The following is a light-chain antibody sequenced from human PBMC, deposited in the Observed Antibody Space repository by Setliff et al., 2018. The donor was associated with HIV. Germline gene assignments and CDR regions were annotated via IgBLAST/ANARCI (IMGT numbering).Light chain of an antibody. CDR3: CSYSGSSTFDV. J-gene: IGLJ1*01. CDR2: DVS. V-gene: IGLV2-23*02. CDR1: SSNIGSYNF. Sequence: QSALTQPASVSGSPGQPISMSCTGSSSNIGSYNFVSWYQQHPDKAPKLIIYDVSKRPSGVSDRFSGSKSGNTASLTISGLQADDEADYYCCSYSGSSTFDVFGGGTKVTVL.